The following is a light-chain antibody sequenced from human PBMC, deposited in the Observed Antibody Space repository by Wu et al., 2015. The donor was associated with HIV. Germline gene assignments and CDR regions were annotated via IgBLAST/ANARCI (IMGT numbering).Light chain of an antibody. Sequence: AIQMTQSPSSLSASVGDRVTITCRASQDIRNDLTWYQQKPGKAPKLVIYGASTLQVGSIKVQRQWIVAQISLSPSAACSPKXLLTYYCTSRLHLSDSTFGGGYQGGDQT. CDR1: QDIRND. J-gene: IGKJ4*01. CDR2: GAS. V-gene: IGKV1-6*01. CDR3: TSRLHLSDST.